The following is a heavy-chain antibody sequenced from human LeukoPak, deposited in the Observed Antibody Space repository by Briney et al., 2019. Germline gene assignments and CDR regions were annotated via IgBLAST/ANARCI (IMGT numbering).Heavy chain of an antibody. J-gene: IGHJ4*01. Sequence: GGSLRLSCAASGFTVSSNYMNWVRQVPGKGLVWVAHINTHGNTANYADSVKGRFTISRDNAKSTLYLQMNSLRAEDTAIYYCVRDNAYTFDYWGHGTLVTVSS. CDR1: GFTVSSNY. V-gene: IGHV3-74*01. CDR3: VRDNAYTFDY. D-gene: IGHD5-24*01. CDR2: INTHGNTA.